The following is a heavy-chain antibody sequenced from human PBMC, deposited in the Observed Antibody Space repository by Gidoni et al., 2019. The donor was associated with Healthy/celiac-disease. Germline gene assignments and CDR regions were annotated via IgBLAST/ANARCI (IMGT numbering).Heavy chain of an antibody. J-gene: IGHJ3*02. CDR3: AKEQRYDSSGYSAFDI. CDR2: ISYEGSNK. CDR1: GFTLGSYG. Sequence: QVQLVESGGGVVQPGRSLRLSCAAAGFTLGSYGLHWVRQAPGKGLEWVAVISYEGSNKYYADSVKGRFTISRDNSKNTLYLQMNSLRAEDTAVYYCAKEQRYDSSGYSAFDIWGQGTMVTVSS. V-gene: IGHV3-30*18. D-gene: IGHD3-22*01.